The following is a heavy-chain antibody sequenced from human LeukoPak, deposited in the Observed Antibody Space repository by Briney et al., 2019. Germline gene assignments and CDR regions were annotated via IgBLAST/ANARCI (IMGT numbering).Heavy chain of an antibody. CDR2: ISAYNGKT. CDR3: ARDDGSGSYYLSKEPGAFDI. Sequence: GASVKVSCKASGYTFTSYGISWVRQAPGQGREWMGWISAYNGKTNNAQKLRGRVSMTTDTSTSTAYMELRSLRSDDTAVYYCARDDGSGSYYLSKEPGAFDIWGQGTMVTVSS. CDR1: GYTFTSYG. D-gene: IGHD3-10*01. V-gene: IGHV1-18*01. J-gene: IGHJ3*02.